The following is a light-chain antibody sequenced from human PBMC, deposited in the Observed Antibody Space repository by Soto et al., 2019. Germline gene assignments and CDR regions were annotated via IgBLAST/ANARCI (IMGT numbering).Light chain of an antibody. CDR2: KAS. V-gene: IGKV1-5*03. J-gene: IGKJ4*01. Sequence: DIQMTQSPSTLSASVGERVTITCRASQSISSWLAWYQQKPGKAPKLLIYKASSLESGVPSRFSGSGSGTEFTLTISSLQPDDSATYYCQQYDSYCTFGGGTKVDI. CDR3: QQYDSYCT. CDR1: QSISSW.